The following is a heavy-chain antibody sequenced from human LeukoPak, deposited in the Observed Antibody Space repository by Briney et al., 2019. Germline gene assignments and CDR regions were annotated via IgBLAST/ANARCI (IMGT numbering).Heavy chain of an antibody. J-gene: IGHJ4*02. V-gene: IGHV4-59*01. CDR1: GGSISSYY. CDR3: ARTYSTLVDY. Sequence: SETLSLTCTVSGGSISSYYWSWIRQPPGKGLEWIGYIYYSGSTNYNPSPKSRVTISVDTSKNQFSLKLSSVTAADTAVYYCARTYSTLVDYWGQGTLVTVSS. CDR2: IYYSGST. D-gene: IGHD6-13*01.